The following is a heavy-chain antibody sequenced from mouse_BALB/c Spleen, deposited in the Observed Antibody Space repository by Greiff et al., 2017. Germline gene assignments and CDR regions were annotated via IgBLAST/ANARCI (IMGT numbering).Heavy chain of an antibody. Sequence: EVMLVESGGGLVQPGGSRKLSCAASGFTFSDYGMAWVRQAPGKGPEWVAFISNLAYSIYYADTVTGRFTISRENAKNTLYLEMSSLRSEDTAMYYCARDQKDYGSSYVGAMDYWGQGTSVTVSS. V-gene: IGHV5-15*02. J-gene: IGHJ4*01. CDR1: GFTFSDYG. D-gene: IGHD1-1*01. CDR2: ISNLAYSI. CDR3: ARDQKDYGSSYVGAMDY.